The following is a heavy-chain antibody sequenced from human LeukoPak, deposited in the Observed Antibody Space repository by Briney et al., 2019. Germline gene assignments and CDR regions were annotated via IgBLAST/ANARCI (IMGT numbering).Heavy chain of an antibody. Sequence: GASVKVSCKASGGTFSSYAISWVRQAPGQGLEWMGIINPSGGSTSYAQKFQGRVTMTRDTSTSTVYMELSSLRSEDTAVYYCATWYSSGPSHDYWGQGTLVTVSS. CDR1: GGTFSSYA. J-gene: IGHJ4*02. D-gene: IGHD6-19*01. CDR2: INPSGGST. V-gene: IGHV1-46*01. CDR3: ATWYSSGPSHDY.